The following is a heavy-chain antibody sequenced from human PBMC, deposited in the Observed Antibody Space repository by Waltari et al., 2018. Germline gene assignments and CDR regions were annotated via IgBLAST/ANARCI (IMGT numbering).Heavy chain of an antibody. CDR3: AHRIAAAGYHNWFDP. J-gene: IGHJ5*02. V-gene: IGHV1-24*01. D-gene: IGHD6-13*01. Sequence: QVQLVQSGAEVKKPGASVKVSCKVSGYTLTELSMHWVRQAPGKGLEWMGGFDPEDGETIDAHKFQGRVTMTEDTSTDTAYMELSSLRSEDTAVYYCAHRIAAAGYHNWFDPWGQGTLVTVSS. CDR2: FDPEDGET. CDR1: GYTLTELS.